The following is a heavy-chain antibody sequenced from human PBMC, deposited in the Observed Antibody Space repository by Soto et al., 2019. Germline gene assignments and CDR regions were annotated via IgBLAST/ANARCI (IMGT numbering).Heavy chain of an antibody. CDR3: ATSFRYFDH. J-gene: IGHJ4*02. D-gene: IGHD3-9*01. CDR1: GFNPTTTP. V-gene: IGHV3-23*01. Sequence: EVQLLESGGALVLPGGSLRLSCTGSGFNPTTTPLSWVRQPPGKGLEWVTTISGTASRTYYVDSVKGRFFISRDNSKNTVTLQINNLTVDDTAVYYCATSFRYFDHWGQGTRVTVSS. CDR2: ISGTASRT.